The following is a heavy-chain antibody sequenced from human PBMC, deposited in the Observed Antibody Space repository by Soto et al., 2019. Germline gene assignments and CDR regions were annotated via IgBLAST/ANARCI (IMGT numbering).Heavy chain of an antibody. V-gene: IGHV4-61*01. CDR3: PTDPLGYSRSHFFDQ. Sequence: SETLSLTGYVSGASVSSGSHYGSCIRQSPGKGLEWIGFIYYSGSANYNPSLKSRVTISVDTSKNQFSLKVSYVTAADTAVYFCPTDPLGYSRSHFFDQWGQGTLVTVPS. CDR2: IYYSGSA. D-gene: IGHD6-13*01. CDR1: GASVSSGSHY. J-gene: IGHJ4*02.